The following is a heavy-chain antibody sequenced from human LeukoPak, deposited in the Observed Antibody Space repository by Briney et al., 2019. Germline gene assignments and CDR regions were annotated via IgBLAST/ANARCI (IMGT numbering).Heavy chain of an antibody. D-gene: IGHD3-22*01. J-gene: IGHJ4*02. V-gene: IGHV3-74*01. CDR3: ARARAGYYDSSVPGY. Sequence: GGSLRLSCAASGFTFSSYWMHWVRQAPGKGLVWVSRINSDGSSTSYADSVKGRFTISRDNAKNTLYLQMNSLRAEDTAVYYCARARAGYYDSSVPGYWGQGTLVTVSS. CDR1: GFTFSSYW. CDR2: INSDGSST.